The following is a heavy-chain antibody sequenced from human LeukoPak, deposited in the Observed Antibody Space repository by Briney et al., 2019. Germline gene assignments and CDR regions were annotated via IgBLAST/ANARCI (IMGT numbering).Heavy chain of an antibody. Sequence: SQTLSLTCAICGDSVYINSAVWYSIMQSPSRGLEWLGRTYYSSRWFNDYVVSVKSTLTINPDTSKNHFSLQLNSVTPENTAVYYCARDRTIGVAKDAFDIWGQGTMVTVSS. CDR1: GDSVYINSAV. CDR2: TYYSSRWFN. J-gene: IGHJ3*02. D-gene: IGHD2-15*01. CDR3: ARDRTIGVAKDAFDI. V-gene: IGHV6-1*01.